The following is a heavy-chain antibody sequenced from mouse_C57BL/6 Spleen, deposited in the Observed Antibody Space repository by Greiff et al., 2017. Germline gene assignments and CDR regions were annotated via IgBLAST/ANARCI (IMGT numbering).Heavy chain of an antibody. CDR2: ISYDGSN. Sequence: EVKVEESGPGLVKPSQSLSLTCSVTGYSITSGYYWNWIRQFPGNKLEWMGYISYDGSNNYNPSLKNRISITRDTSKNQFFLKLNSVTTEDTATYYCARGWDFAYWGQGTLVTVSA. D-gene: IGHD4-1*01. CDR3: ARGWDFAY. CDR1: GYSITSGYY. J-gene: IGHJ3*01. V-gene: IGHV3-6*01.